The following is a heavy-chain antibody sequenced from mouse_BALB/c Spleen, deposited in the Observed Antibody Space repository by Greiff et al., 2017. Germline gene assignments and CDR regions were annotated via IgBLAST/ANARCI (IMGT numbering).Heavy chain of an antibody. D-gene: IGHD1-1*01. Sequence: EVLVVESGGGLVKPGGSLKLSCAASGFTFSDYYMYWVRQTPEKRLEWVATISDGGSYTYYPDSVKGRFTISRDNAKNNLYLQMSSLKSEDTAMYYCARDGDYYGSSRFAYWGQGTLVTVSA. CDR3: ARDGDYYGSSRFAY. J-gene: IGHJ3*01. CDR1: GFTFSDYY. CDR2: ISDGGSYT. V-gene: IGHV5-4*02.